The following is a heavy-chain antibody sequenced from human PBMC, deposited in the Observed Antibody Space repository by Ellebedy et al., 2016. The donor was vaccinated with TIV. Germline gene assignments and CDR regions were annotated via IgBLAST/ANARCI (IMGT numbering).Heavy chain of an antibody. CDR1: GDSISSDNHY. J-gene: IGHJ3*01. D-gene: IGHD3-22*01. V-gene: IGHV4-30-4*01. CDR3: AREVIEVDDNSDAFDV. Sequence: LRLXXTVSGDSISSDNHYWSWIRQPPGKGLEWIGYIYYRGNTYYNPSLKSRVTISVDTSKNQFSLRLNSVTDADTAVYYCAREVIEVDDNSDAFDVWGRGTLVTVSS. CDR2: IYYRGNT.